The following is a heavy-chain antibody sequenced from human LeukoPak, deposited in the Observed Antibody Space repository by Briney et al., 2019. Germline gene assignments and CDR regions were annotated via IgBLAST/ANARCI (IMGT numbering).Heavy chain of an antibody. CDR1: GFTFSSYA. V-gene: IGHV3-23*01. CDR3: AKDHGTGDIVVVPAAR. D-gene: IGHD2-2*01. Sequence: GGSLRLSCAASGFTFSSYAMSWVLQAPGKGLEWVSAISGSGGSTYYADSVKGRFTISRDNSKNTLYLQMNSLRAEDTAVYYCAKDHGTGDIVVVPAARWGQGTLVTVSS. CDR2: ISGSGGST. J-gene: IGHJ4*02.